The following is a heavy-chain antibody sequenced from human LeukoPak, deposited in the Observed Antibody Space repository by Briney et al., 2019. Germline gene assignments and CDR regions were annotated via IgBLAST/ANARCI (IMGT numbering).Heavy chain of an antibody. CDR2: IIPIFGTA. Sequence: ASVKLSCKASGGTFSSYAISWVRQAPGQGLEWMGGIIPIFGTANYAQKFQGRVTITADESTSTAYMELSSLRSEDTAVYYCARAPTTVTTRGAFDIWGQGTMVTVSS. V-gene: IGHV1-69*13. J-gene: IGHJ3*02. D-gene: IGHD4-17*01. CDR1: GGTFSSYA. CDR3: ARAPTTVTTRGAFDI.